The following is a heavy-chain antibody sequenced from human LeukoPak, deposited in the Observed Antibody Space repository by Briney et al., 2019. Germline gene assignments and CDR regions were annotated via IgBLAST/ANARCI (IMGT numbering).Heavy chain of an antibody. D-gene: IGHD3-16*01. CDR3: ARGVGGKQFDF. Sequence: GESLQISCKSSGYSFTSYWIGWVRQMPGRGLEWMGIIYPGDSDTRYSPSFQGQVTISAANSTAYLQWSSLKASDTAMYYCARGVGGKQFDFWGQGTLVTVSS. V-gene: IGHV5-51*01. CDR2: IYPGDSDT. CDR1: GYSFTSYW. J-gene: IGHJ4*02.